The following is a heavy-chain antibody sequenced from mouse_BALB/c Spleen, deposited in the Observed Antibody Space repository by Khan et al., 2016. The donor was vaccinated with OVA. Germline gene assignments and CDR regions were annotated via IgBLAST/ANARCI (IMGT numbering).Heavy chain of an antibody. CDR1: GFPFSTYT. V-gene: IGHV5-6-4*01. CDR3: TRDGNYAHWYFDV. CDR2: ISSGSTYT. Sequence: EVKLEESGGGLVKPGGSLKLSCAASGFPFSTYTMSWVRQTPEKRLEWVATISSGSTYTYYPDSVKGRFTISRDNAKNTLHLQMSSLKSEDTALYYCTRDGNYAHWYFDVWGAGTTVTVSS. D-gene: IGHD2-1*01. J-gene: IGHJ1*01.